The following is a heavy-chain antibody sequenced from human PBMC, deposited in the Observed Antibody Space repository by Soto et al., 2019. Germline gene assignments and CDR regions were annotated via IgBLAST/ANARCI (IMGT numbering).Heavy chain of an antibody. D-gene: IGHD2-21*01. CDR1: GFTFSGAW. V-gene: IGHV3-15*01. Sequence: EVQLVESGGGLVKPGGSLRLSCAASGFTFSGAWMSWVRQAPGKGLEWVGRIKSEIDGGTTDYATLVKCRFTISRDASKTTLDLQVNSLSAEGTAVYYYTTAPGLSLLFRGQGTLVTVSS. CDR3: TTAPGLSLLF. J-gene: IGHJ4*02. CDR2: IKSEIDGGTT.